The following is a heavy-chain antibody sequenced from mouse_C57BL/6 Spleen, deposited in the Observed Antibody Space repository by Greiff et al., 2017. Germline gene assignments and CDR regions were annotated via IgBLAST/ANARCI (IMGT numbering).Heavy chain of an antibody. CDR3: ARGDDVYYFDY. J-gene: IGHJ2*01. D-gene: IGHD2-3*01. V-gene: IGHV5-17*01. CDR1: GFTFSDYG. Sequence: EVQLVESGGGLVKPGGSLKLSCAASGFTFSDYGMHWVRQAPEKGLEWVAYISSGSSTIYYADTVKGRFTISRDNAKNTLFLQMTSLRSEDTAMYYCARGDDVYYFDYWGQGTTLTVSS. CDR2: ISSGSSTI.